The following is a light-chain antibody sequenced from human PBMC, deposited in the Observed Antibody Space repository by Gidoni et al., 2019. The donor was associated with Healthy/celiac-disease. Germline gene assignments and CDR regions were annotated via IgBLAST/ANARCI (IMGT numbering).Light chain of an antibody. J-gene: IGLJ1*01. CDR3: CSYAGSYTDV. CDR1: SSDVGGYNY. CDR2: DVS. Sequence: HSALTQPRSVSGSAGQSVTISCSGTSSDVGGYNYVPWYQQHPSKAPKLMIYDVSKPPSGAPDRSSGSKSGNTASLTISGRQAEDEADYYCCSYAGSYTDVFGTGTKVTVL. V-gene: IGLV2-11*01.